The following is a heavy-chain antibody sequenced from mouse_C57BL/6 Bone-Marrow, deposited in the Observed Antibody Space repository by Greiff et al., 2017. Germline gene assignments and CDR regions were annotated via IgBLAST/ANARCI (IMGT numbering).Heavy chain of an antibody. CDR1: GFTFSSYG. V-gene: IGHV5-6*01. Sequence: EVQRVESGGDLVKPGGSLKLSCAASGFTFSSYGMSWVRQTPDKRLEWVATISSGGSYTYYPDSVKGGFTISRDNAKNTLYMQMSSLKSEDTDMYYCAREGGNYEAWFAYWGQGTLVTVSA. J-gene: IGHJ3*01. CDR3: AREGGNYEAWFAY. CDR2: ISSGGSYT. D-gene: IGHD2-1*01.